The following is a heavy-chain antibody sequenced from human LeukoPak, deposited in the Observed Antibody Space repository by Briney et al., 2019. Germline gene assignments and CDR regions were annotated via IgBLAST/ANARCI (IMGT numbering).Heavy chain of an antibody. V-gene: IGHV4-59*01. J-gene: IGHJ3*02. CDR2: IYYSGNT. Sequence: PSETLSLTCTVSGGSISSYYWSWIRQPPGMGLEWIGYIYYSGNTNYNPSLKSRITMSIDTSKNHFSLRLSSVTAADTAVYYCARVGDGTIDIWGRGTMVIVSS. D-gene: IGHD3-16*01. CDR3: ARVGDGTIDI. CDR1: GGSISSYY.